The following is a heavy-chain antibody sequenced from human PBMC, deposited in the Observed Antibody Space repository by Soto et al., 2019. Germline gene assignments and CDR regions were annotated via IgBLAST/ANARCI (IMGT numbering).Heavy chain of an antibody. J-gene: IGHJ3*02. CDR2: IYPGDSDT. CDR3: ARPLRGYSGYDDAFDI. Sequence: GESLKISCKGSGYSFTSYWIGWVRQMPGKGLEWMGIIYPGDSDTRYSPSFQGQVTISADKSISAAYLQWSSLKASDTAMYYCARPLRGYSGYDDAFDIWGQGTMDTVSS. D-gene: IGHD5-12*01. CDR1: GYSFTSYW. V-gene: IGHV5-51*01.